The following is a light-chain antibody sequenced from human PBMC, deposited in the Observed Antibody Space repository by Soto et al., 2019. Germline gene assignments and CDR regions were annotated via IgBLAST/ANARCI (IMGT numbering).Light chain of an antibody. V-gene: IGKV3-11*01. Sequence: EIVLPQSPATLSLSPGERATLSCRASQSVSSYLAWYQQKPGQAPRLLIYDASNRATGIPARFSGSGSGTDFTLTISSLEPEDFAVYYCQQYGSSPLTFGQGTRLEIK. CDR1: QSVSSY. CDR3: QQYGSSPLT. J-gene: IGKJ5*01. CDR2: DAS.